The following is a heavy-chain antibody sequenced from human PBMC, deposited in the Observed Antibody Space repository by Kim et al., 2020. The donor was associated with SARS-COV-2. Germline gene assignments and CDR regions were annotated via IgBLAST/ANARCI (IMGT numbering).Heavy chain of an antibody. CDR3: ARDDYVWGSYRYGSYNWFDP. CDR2: ISSSGSTI. CDR1: GFTFISYE. V-gene: IGHV3-48*03. D-gene: IGHD3-16*02. J-gene: IGHJ5*02. Sequence: GGSLRLSCAASGFTFISYEMNWVRQAPGKGLEWVSYISSSGSTIYYADSVKGRFTISRDNAKNSLYLQMNSLRAEDTAVYYCARDDYVWGSYRYGSYNWFDPWGQGTLVTVSS.